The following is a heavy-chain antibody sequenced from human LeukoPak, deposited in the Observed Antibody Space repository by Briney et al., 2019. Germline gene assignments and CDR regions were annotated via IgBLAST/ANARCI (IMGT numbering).Heavy chain of an antibody. J-gene: IGHJ4*02. CDR3: AKDLSGSYCTGGFDY. CDR1: GFTFSSYS. Sequence: GGSLRLSCAASGFTFSSYSMNWVRQAPGKGLEWVSYISSSSTIYYADSVKGRFTISRDNAKNSLYLQMNSLRAEDTAVYYCAKDLSGSYCTGGFDYWGQGTLVTVSS. CDR2: ISSSSTI. V-gene: IGHV3-48*04. D-gene: IGHD1-26*01.